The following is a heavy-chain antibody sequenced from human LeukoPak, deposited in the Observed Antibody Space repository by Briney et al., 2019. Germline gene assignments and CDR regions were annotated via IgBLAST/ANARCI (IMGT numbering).Heavy chain of an antibody. V-gene: IGHV3-23*01. CDR2: ISGSGGST. CDR3: AKDGYCSGGSCYYYHFDY. J-gene: IGHJ4*02. D-gene: IGHD2-15*01. CDR1: GFTFSSYA. Sequence: GGSLRLSCAASGFTFSSYAMSWVRQAPGKGLEWVSAISGSGGSTYYADSVKGRFTISRDNSKNTLYLQMNSLRAEDTAVHYCAKDGYCSGGSCYYYHFDYWGQGTLVTVSS.